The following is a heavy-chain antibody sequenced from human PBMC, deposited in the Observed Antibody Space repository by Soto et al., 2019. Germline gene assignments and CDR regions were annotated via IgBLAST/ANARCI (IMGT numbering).Heavy chain of an antibody. V-gene: IGHV1-2*02. Sequence: GASVKVSCKASGYTFTAYYIHWVRQAPGQGLEWMGWINPNSGDTNYAQTFQGRVTMTRDPSISAAYMDLSSLRSDDTAVYYCAREDGGPDSSGYPFNSWGQGTMVTVSS. D-gene: IGHD3-22*01. J-gene: IGHJ3*02. CDR2: INPNSGDT. CDR3: AREDGGPDSSGYPFNS. CDR1: GYTFTAYY.